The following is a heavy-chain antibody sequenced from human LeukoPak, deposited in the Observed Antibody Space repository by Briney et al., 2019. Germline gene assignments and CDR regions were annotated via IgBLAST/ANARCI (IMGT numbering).Heavy chain of an antibody. Sequence: PGGSLRLSCAASGFTFSSYAMHWVRQAPGKGLEWVAVISYDGSNKYYADSVKGRFTISRDNSKNTLHLQMSSPRAEDTALYYCAKDRCDRTTCPEVWGQGTLVTVSS. V-gene: IGHV3-30-3*01. D-gene: IGHD2-2*01. CDR1: GFTFSSYA. CDR3: AKDRCDRTTCPEV. CDR2: ISYDGSNK. J-gene: IGHJ4*02.